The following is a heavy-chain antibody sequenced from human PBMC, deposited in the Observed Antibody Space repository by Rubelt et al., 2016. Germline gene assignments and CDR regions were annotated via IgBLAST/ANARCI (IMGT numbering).Heavy chain of an antibody. J-gene: IGHJ4*02. CDR2: VDPSGST. V-gene: IGHV4-4*07. CDR1: GASISIFY. CDR3: ARGPRFVSIAVVGAIYY. Sequence: LSLTCTVSGASISIFYWSWIRQSAGQGLEWIGRVDPSGSTNSNPSLKSRITMSVDTSKNQFSLKLTSVTAADTAVYFCARGPRFVSIAVVGAIYYWGQGTLVTVSS. D-gene: IGHD6-19*01.